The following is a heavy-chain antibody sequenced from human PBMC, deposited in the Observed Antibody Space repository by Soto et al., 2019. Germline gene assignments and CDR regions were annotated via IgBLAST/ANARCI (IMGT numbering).Heavy chain of an antibody. J-gene: IGHJ4*02. CDR1: VFTFSSYS. CDR3: PRRQWAFRY. CDR2: ISSSSSYI. Sequence: GGSLRLSCASSVFTFSSYSMNCVRHSPGKGLEWVSSISSSSSYIYYADSVKGRFTISRDNAKNSLYLQMNSLRAEDTAVYYCPRRQWAFRYWRQATLVTVSS. D-gene: IGHD2-8*01. V-gene: IGHV3-21*01.